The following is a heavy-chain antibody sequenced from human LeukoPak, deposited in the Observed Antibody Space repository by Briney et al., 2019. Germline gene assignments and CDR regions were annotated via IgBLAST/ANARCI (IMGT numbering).Heavy chain of an antibody. CDR1: GGSISSGGYY. D-gene: IGHD2-15*01. CDR3: ARWGFTRYCSGGSCYGGDY. CDR2: IYGSGST. J-gene: IGHJ4*02. V-gene: IGHV4-31*03. Sequence: PSEDLPLTCTVSGGSISSGGYYWSWIRQHPGKGLEWIGFIYGSGSTYYKSSLKSRVTISVDTSKNQFSLKLTSVTAADTAVYYCARWGFTRYCSGGSCYGGDYWGQGTLVTVSS.